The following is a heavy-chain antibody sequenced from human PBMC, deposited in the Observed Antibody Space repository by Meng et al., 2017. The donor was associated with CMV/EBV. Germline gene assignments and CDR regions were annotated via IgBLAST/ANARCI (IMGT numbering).Heavy chain of an antibody. D-gene: IGHD2-8*01. CDR2: ITGNGGST. J-gene: IGHJ4*02. CDR3: ARPLILVTCTYYFDA. CDR1: GFTFNTFA. V-gene: IGHV3-23*01. Sequence: GESLKISCAASGFTFNTFAMSWVRQAPGKGLEWVSTITGNGGSTYYADSVRGRFTISRDSSTNTLYLQMNTLRAEDTAIYYCARPLILVTCTYYFDAWCQGTLVTVSS.